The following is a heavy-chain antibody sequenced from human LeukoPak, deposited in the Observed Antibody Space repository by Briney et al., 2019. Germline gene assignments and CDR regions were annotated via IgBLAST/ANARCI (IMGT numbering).Heavy chain of an antibody. V-gene: IGHV4-39*01. Sequence: SETLSLTCTVSGGSISSSSYYWGWIRQPPGKGLEWIGSIYYSGSTYYNPSLKSRVTISVDTSKNQFSLKLGSVTAADTAVYYCARLLIAVAGNFDYWGQGTLVTVSS. CDR3: ARLLIAVAGNFDY. CDR1: GGSISSSSYY. J-gene: IGHJ4*02. D-gene: IGHD6-19*01. CDR2: IYYSGST.